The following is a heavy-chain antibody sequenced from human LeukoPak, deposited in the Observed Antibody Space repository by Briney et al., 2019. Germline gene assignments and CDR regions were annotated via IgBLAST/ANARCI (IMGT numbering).Heavy chain of an antibody. V-gene: IGHV4-61*08. CDR1: GGSISSGGFY. D-gene: IGHD1-1*01. CDR2: IYYSGST. CDR3: ARLGSYYYYGVDV. J-gene: IGHJ6*02. Sequence: SETLSLTCTVSGGSISSGGFYWSWIRQPPGKGLEWIGYIYYSGSTSYNPSLKSRATISVDTPKNQFSLKLSSVTAADTAVYYCARLGSYYYYGVDVWGQGTTVTVSS.